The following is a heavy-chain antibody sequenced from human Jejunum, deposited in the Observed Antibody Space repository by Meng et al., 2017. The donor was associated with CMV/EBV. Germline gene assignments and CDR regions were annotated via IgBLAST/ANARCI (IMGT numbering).Heavy chain of an antibody. Sequence: FTSYSINWVRQAPGKGLEWVSFISSNSNYIYYRDSVKGRFTISRDNAKKSVYLQMNTLRVEDAAVYYCVRDLSCSGGGCYSGALDIWGQGTVVTVSS. CDR2: ISSNSNYI. D-gene: IGHD2-15*01. J-gene: IGHJ3*02. CDR1: FTSYS. CDR3: VRDLSCSGGGCYSGALDI. V-gene: IGHV3-21*01.